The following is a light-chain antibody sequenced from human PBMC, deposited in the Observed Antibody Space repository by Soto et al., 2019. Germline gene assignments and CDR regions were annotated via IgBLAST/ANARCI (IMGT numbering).Light chain of an antibody. J-gene: IGLJ2*01. V-gene: IGLV1-51*01. CDR3: GTWDNSLSALL. CDR1: SSNIGNNY. Sequence: QSVLTQPPSVSAAPGQTVTISCSGSSSNIGNNYVSWYQQLPGTAPKLLIYDNNKRPSGIPDRFSGSKSGTSVTLDITGLQTGDEADYYCGTWDNSLSALLFGGGTKLTVL. CDR2: DNN.